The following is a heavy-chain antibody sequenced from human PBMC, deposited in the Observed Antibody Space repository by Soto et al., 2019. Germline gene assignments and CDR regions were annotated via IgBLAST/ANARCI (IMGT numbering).Heavy chain of an antibody. V-gene: IGHV4-59*12. CDR3: ARVPGP. D-gene: IGHD3-10*01. Sequence: SETLSLTCSVSGSSMTTYYWHWIRQPPGKGLEWIGYIYHSGSTYYNPSLKSRVTISVDRSKNQFSLKLSSVTAADTAVYYCARVPGPWGQGTLVTVSS. CDR2: IYHSGST. J-gene: IGHJ5*02. CDR1: GSSMTTYY.